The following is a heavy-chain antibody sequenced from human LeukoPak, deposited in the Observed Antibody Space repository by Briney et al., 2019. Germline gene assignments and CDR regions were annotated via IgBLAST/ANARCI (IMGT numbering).Heavy chain of an antibody. CDR3: ARAPEQWLANNWFDP. D-gene: IGHD6-19*01. CDR2: IYYSGST. Sequence: SETLSLTCTVTGTSIRSGSYYWGWIRQPPGKGLEWIGSIYYSGSTYYNPSLKSRVTISVDTSKNQFSLKLSSVTAADTAVYYCARAPEQWLANNWFDPWGQGTLVTVSS. V-gene: IGHV4-39*07. CDR1: GTSIRSGSYY. J-gene: IGHJ5*02.